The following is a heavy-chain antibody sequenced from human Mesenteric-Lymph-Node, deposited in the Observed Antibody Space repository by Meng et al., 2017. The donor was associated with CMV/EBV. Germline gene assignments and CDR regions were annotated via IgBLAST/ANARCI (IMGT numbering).Heavy chain of an antibody. CDR1: TFTSHT. V-gene: IGHV1-18*01. D-gene: IGHD2-2*01. CDR2: ISTYNGNT. J-gene: IGHJ5*01. CDR3: ARDFRDCGSSSCYWGWFDS. Sequence: TFTSHTITWVRQAPGQGLEWMGWISTYNGNTIYAQKFQGRVTMTTDTSTSTAYMELRSLTSDDTAVYYCARDFRDCGSSSCYWGWFDSWGQGTLVTVSS.